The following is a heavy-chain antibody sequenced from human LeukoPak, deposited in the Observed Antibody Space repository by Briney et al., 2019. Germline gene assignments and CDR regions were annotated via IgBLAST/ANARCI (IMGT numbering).Heavy chain of an antibody. J-gene: IGHJ1*01. CDR3: TTVLIGYCSTTSCYAGDF. CDR1: GFTFTNAW. V-gene: IGHV3-15*01. Sequence: GGSLRLSCAASGFTFTNAWMSWVRQAPGKGLEWVGRIKSKSDGGTTDYAAAVKGRFTISRDDSKNTLYLQMNSLNTGDTAVYYCTTVLIGYCSTTSCYAGDFWGQGTLVIVSS. CDR2: IKSKSDGGTT. D-gene: IGHD2-2*01.